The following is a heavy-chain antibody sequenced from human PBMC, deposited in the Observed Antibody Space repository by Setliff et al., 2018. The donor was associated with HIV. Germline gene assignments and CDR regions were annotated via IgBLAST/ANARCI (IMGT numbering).Heavy chain of an antibody. CDR1: GGSFSAYY. Sequence: KPSETLSLTCAVYGGSFSAYYWTWIRQPPGKGLEWIGEINHSGSTNYNPSLKSRVTISVDTSKNQFSLKLSSVTAADTAVYYCARERSALLWKNWFDPWGQGTLVTVSS. CDR3: ARERSALLWKNWFDP. J-gene: IGHJ5*02. V-gene: IGHV4-34*01. CDR2: INHSGST. D-gene: IGHD3-10*01.